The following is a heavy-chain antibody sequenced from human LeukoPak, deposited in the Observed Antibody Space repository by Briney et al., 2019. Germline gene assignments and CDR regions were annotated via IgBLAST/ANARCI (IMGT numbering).Heavy chain of an antibody. CDR1: GFTFDDYA. CDR2: ISWNSGSI. D-gene: IGHD7-27*01. J-gene: IGHJ5*02. Sequence: PGRSLRLSCAASGFTFDDYAMHWVRQAPGKGLEWVSGISWNSGSIGYADSVKGRFTISRDNAKNSLYLQMNSLRAEDTAVYYCARDRKPGVANWFDPWGQGTLVTVSS. V-gene: IGHV3-9*01. CDR3: ARDRKPGVANWFDP.